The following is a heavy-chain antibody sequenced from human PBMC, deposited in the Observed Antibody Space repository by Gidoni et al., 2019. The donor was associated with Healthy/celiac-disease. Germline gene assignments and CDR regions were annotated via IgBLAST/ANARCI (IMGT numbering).Heavy chain of an antibody. J-gene: IGHJ2*01. CDR1: GFTFSGSA. Sequence: EVQLVESGGGLVQPGGSLKLSCVASGFTFSGSAMHWVRQASGKGLEWVGRIRSKANSYATAYAASVKGRFTISRDDSKNTAYLQMNSLKTEDTAVYYCTRLLTYYYDSSGYPDYWYFDLWGRGTLVTVSS. V-gene: IGHV3-73*02. CDR2: IRSKANSYAT. CDR3: TRLLTYYYDSSGYPDYWYFDL. D-gene: IGHD3-22*01.